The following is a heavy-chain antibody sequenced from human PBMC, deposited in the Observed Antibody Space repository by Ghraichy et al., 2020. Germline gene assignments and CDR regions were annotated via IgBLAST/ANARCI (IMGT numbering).Heavy chain of an antibody. CDR3: ARVTGPHAFDI. V-gene: IGHV1-46*01. CDR1: GYTFTSYY. CDR2: INPSGGST. J-gene: IGHJ3*02. Sequence: ASVKVSCKASGYTFTSYYMHWVRQAPGQGLEWMEIINPSGGSTSYAQKFQGRVTMTRDTSTSTVYMELSSLRSEDTAVYYCARVTGPHAFDIWGQGTMVTVSS. D-gene: IGHD1-14*01.